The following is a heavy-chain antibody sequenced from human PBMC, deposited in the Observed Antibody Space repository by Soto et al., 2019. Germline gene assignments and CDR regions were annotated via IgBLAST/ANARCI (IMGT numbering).Heavy chain of an antibody. D-gene: IGHD3-3*01. J-gene: IGHJ3*02. Sequence: SETLSLTCTVSGGSISSYYWSWIRQPAGKGLEWIGRIYTSGSTNYNPSLKSRVTMSVDTSKNQFSLKLSSVTAADTAVYYCARETIFGVAHAFDIWGQGTMVTVSS. CDR2: IYTSGST. V-gene: IGHV4-4*07. CDR3: ARETIFGVAHAFDI. CDR1: GGSISSYY.